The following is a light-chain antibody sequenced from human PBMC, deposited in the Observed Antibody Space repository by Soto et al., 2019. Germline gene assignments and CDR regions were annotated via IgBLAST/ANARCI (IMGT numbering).Light chain of an antibody. V-gene: IGLV1-44*01. Sequence: SVLTQPPSASGTPGQRVSISCFGSSSNIGSKSVNWYQHVPGTAPKLLMHANNQRPSGVPDRFSGSKSGTSASLAISGLQSEDEADYYCAAWDDSLNGVVFGGGTKVTV. CDR3: AAWDDSLNGVV. CDR2: ANN. J-gene: IGLJ2*01. CDR1: SSNIGSKS.